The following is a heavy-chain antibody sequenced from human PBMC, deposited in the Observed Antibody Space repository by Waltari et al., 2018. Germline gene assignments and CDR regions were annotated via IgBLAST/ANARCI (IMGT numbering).Heavy chain of an antibody. D-gene: IGHD4-17*01. V-gene: IGHV7-4-1*02. J-gene: IGHJ6*02. CDR2: VNTKNGHP. CDR3: ARALLGLTNRLDV. CDR1: GYTFTDYT. Sequence: QVQLAQSGSELKEPGASVKVSCRHSGYTFTDYTINWVRQAPGQGLEWMGWVNTKNGHPTYVQGFTGRFVFSLDTSVSTTYLQITGLKAEDTAVYFCARALLGLTNRLDVWGQGTTVTISS.